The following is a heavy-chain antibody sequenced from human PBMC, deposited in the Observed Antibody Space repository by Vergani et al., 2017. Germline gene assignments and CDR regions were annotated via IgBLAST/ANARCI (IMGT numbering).Heavy chain of an antibody. CDR1: GGSISSSSYY. Sequence: QLQLQESGPGLVKPSETLSLTCTVSGGSISSSSYYWGWIRQPPGKGLEWIGSIYYSGSTYYNPSLKSRVTISVDTSKNQFSLKLSSVTAADTAVYYCARQRIVVVPAANTHLAAEYDYWGQGTLVTVSS. V-gene: IGHV4-39*01. CDR2: IYYSGST. J-gene: IGHJ4*02. CDR3: ARQRIVVVPAANTHLAAEYDY. D-gene: IGHD2-2*01.